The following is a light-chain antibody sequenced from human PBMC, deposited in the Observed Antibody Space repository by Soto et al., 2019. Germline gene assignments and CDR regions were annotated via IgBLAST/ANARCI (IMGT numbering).Light chain of an antibody. J-gene: IGLJ2*01. CDR2: DVT. CDR3: SSYTISSTLVV. Sequence: QSALTQPASVSGSPGQSITISCTGTSSDVGGYNYVSWYQQHPGKAPKLMIYDVTNRPSGVSNRFSGSKSGNTASLTISGLQAEDKADYYCSSYTISSTLVVFGRGTKLTVL. CDR1: SSDVGGYNY. V-gene: IGLV2-14*01.